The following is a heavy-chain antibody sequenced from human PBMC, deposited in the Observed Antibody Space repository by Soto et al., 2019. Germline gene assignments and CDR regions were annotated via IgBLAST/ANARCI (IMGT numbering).Heavy chain of an antibody. CDR1: GGTFSSYA. CDR2: IIPIFGTA. J-gene: IGHJ4*02. V-gene: IGHV1-69*13. Sequence: SVKVSCKASGGTFSSYAISWVRQAPGQGLEWMGGIIPIFGTANYAQKFQGRVTITADESTSTAYMELSSLRSEDTAVYYCAKAIYGDGASFDYWGQGTLVTVSS. CDR3: AKAIYGDGASFDY. D-gene: IGHD3-3*01.